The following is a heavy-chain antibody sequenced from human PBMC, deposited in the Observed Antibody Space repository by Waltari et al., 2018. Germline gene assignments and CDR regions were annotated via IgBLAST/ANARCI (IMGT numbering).Heavy chain of an antibody. CDR3: ARDGGIAAAGTDFDY. V-gene: IGHV3-7*04. CDR2: IKQDGSEK. D-gene: IGHD6-13*01. J-gene: IGHJ4*02. Sequence: EVQLVESGGGLVKPGGSLRLSGAASGFTCSRYGMSWVRQAPGKGLEWVANIKQDGSEKYYVDSVKGRFTISRDNAKNSLYLQMNSLRAEDTAVYYCARDGGIAAAGTDFDYWGQGTLVTVSS. CDR1: GFTCSRYG.